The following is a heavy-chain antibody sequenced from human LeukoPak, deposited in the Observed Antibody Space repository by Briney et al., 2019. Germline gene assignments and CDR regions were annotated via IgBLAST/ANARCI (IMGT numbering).Heavy chain of an antibody. CDR3: ARREGRSASPFFFDS. D-gene: IGHD6-6*01. CDR2: ISCYNGHT. J-gene: IGHJ4*02. V-gene: IGHV1-18*01. CDR1: GGTFSSHA. Sequence: ASVKVSCKASGGTFSSHAISWVRQAPGQGLQWMGWISCYNGHTHYAQNFQGRVTMTTDTSTNTAYMELRGLRSDDTAIYYCARREGRSASPFFFDSWGQGTLVTVSS.